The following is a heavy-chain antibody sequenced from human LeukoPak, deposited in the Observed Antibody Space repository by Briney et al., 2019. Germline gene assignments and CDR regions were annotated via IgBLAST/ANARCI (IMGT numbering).Heavy chain of an antibody. D-gene: IGHD4-17*01. CDR2: LSNSGTT. Sequence: SETLSLTCTVSWVSINDYYWTWIRQAPGKGLEWLGYLSNSGTTDYNPSLKSRVTMSVDTSKNEFSLKVTSVTAADTAMYYCARVVRGAVTSNCFDPWGQGTLVTVSS. J-gene: IGHJ5*02. CDR3: ARVVRGAVTSNCFDP. V-gene: IGHV4-59*01. CDR1: WVSINDYY.